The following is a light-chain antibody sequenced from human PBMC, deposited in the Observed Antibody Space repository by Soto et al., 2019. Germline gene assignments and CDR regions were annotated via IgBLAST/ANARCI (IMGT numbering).Light chain of an antibody. Sequence: EIVLTQSPGTLSLSPGERATLSCRASQSVSSSYLAWYQQKPGQAPRLLIYGASSRATGIPDRFSGSGSGTVFTLTISRLEPEDFAMYYCQQYGSSPLFTFGTGTKVDIK. CDR1: QSVSSSY. CDR2: GAS. V-gene: IGKV3-20*01. CDR3: QQYGSSPLFT. J-gene: IGKJ3*01.